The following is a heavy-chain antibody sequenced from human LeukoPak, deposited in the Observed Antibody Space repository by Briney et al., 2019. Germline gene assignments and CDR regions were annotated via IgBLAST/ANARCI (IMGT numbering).Heavy chain of an antibody. Sequence: SETLSLTCTVSGGSISSYYWSWIRQPPGKGLEWIGYIYYSGSTNYNPSLKSRVIVSVDTSKNQVSLNLSSVTAADTAVYYCARAGHCSSITCYFDYWGQGTLVTVSS. CDR2: IYYSGST. CDR3: ARAGHCSSITCYFDY. CDR1: GGSISSYY. J-gene: IGHJ4*02. D-gene: IGHD2-2*01. V-gene: IGHV4-59*12.